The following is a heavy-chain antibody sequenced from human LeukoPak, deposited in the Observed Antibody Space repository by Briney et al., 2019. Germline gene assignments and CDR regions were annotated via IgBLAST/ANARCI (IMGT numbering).Heavy chain of an antibody. D-gene: IGHD2-21*02. J-gene: IGHJ6*02. CDR3: ARDPDYCVGDCRTTYGMDV. CDR2: INPSGGST. V-gene: IGHV1-46*01. Sequence: ASVKVSCKASGYTSTSYYMHWVRQAPGQGLEWMGIINPSGGSTSYAQKFQGRVTMTRDTSTSTVYMELSSLRSEDTAVYYCARDPDYCVGDCRTTYGMDVWGQGTTVTVSS. CDR1: GYTSTSYY.